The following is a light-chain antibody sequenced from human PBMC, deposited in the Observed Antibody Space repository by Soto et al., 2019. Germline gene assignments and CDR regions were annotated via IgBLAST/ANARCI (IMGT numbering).Light chain of an antibody. CDR1: SSDVGSHNF. J-gene: IGLJ2*01. Sequence: QSALTQPASVSGSPGQSITISCTGTSSDVGSHNFVSWYQQHPGKAPELKIYEVTKRPSGVSNRFSGSKSGNTASLTISGLQADDEADYYCYSYVGLISFGGGTKVTVL. CDR2: EVT. CDR3: YSYVGLIS. V-gene: IGLV2-23*02.